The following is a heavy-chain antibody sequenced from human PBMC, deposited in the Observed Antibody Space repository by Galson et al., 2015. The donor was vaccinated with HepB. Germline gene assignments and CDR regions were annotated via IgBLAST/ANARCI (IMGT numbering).Heavy chain of an antibody. CDR3: ARDSRLELRLNNYFSYGMDV. Sequence: TVKVSCKASGYSFSNYGLSWIRQAPGPGLEWKGSFSGYDGSTNYAQKFQGRVTMTADASTGPAYPELRNLRSDDTSVYYCARDSRLELRLNNYFSYGMDVWGQGSAVTVSS. CDR1: GYSFSNYG. CDR2: FSGYDGST. J-gene: IGHJ6*02. V-gene: IGHV1-18*01. D-gene: IGHD1-1*01.